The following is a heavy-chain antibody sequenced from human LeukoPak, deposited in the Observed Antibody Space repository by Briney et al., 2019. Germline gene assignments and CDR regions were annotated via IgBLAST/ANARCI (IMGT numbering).Heavy chain of an antibody. J-gene: IGHJ4*02. CDR3: AGDGNPFDY. CDR1: GGSISSYY. Sequence: SETLSLTCTVSGGSISSYYWSWIRQPPGKGLEWIGYIYYSGSTNYNPSLKSRVSISVDTSKNQFSLKLSSVTAADTAVYYCAGDGNPFDYWGQGILVTVSS. CDR2: IYYSGST. V-gene: IGHV4-59*01.